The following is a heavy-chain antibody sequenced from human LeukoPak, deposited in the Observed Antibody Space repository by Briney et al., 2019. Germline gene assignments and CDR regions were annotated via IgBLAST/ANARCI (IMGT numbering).Heavy chain of an antibody. CDR3: AKGRGAAIAFILKAVVPAAMTPKSFDY. D-gene: IGHD2-2*01. CDR1: GFTFNTYT. J-gene: IGHJ4*02. V-gene: IGHV3-21*04. Sequence: PGGSLRLSCAASGFTFNTYTMNWVRQAPGKGLEWVSSIDSTSTYIHYAGLLQGRFTISRDNAKNSLFLQMNSLRAEDTAVYYCAKGRGAAIAFILKAVVPAAMTPKSFDYWGQGTLVTVSS. CDR2: IDSTSTYI.